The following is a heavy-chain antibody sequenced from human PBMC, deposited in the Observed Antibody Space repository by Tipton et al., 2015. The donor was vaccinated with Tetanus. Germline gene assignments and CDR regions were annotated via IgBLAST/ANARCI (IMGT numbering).Heavy chain of an antibody. V-gene: IGHV4-34*01. D-gene: IGHD3-9*01. CDR3: ARVRSYDILTGYYLFDS. J-gene: IGHJ4*02. CDR2: INHSGST. CDR1: GGSFSGYY. Sequence: TLSLTCAVYGGSFSGYYWSWIRQPPGKGLEWIGEINHSGSTNYNPSLKSRVTISVDTSKNQFSLKLSSVTAADTAVYYCARVRSYDILTGYYLFDSWGQGTLVTVSS.